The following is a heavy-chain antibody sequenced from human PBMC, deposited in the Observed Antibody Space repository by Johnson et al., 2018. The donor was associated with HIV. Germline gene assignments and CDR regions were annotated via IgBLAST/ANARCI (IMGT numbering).Heavy chain of an antibody. CDR3: ARGWSGAFDI. V-gene: IGHV3-43D*03. CDR1: GFTFDDYA. J-gene: IGHJ3*02. D-gene: IGHD2-15*01. Sequence: VQLVESGGVVAQPGGSLRLSCAASGFTFDDYAMHWVRQAPGKGLEWVSLISWEVGSTYYVDSVKGRFTISRDNSKNSLYLQMNSLRAEDTAVYYCARGWSGAFDIWGQGTMVTVSS. CDR2: ISWEVGST.